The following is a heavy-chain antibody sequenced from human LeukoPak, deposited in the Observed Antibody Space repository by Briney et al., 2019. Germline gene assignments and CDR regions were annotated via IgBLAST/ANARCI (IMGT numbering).Heavy chain of an antibody. CDR3: TTDYYDSSGYYYYGMDV. V-gene: IGHV3-15*01. D-gene: IGHD3-22*01. Sequence: GGSLRLSCAGSGFSFSDHYMDWVRQAPGKGLEWVGRIKSKTDGGTTDYAAPVKGRFTISRDDSKNTLYLQMNSLKTEDTAVYYCTTDYYDSSGYYYYGMDVWGQGTTVTVSS. CDR1: GFSFSDHY. CDR2: IKSKTDGGTT. J-gene: IGHJ6*02.